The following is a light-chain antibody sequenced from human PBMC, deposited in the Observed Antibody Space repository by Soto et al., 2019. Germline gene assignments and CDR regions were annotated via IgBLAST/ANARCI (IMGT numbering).Light chain of an antibody. Sequence: DLPMTQSPSTLSASVGDRVTITCRASQSINFYLAWYQQKAGKAPKVLIWNAYTLESGVPSRFSGSGSGTEFALTISSLQPDDFATYYCQQYNSYSTWTFGQGTKVEIK. CDR2: NAY. J-gene: IGKJ1*01. V-gene: IGKV1-5*01. CDR3: QQYNSYSTWT. CDR1: QSINFY.